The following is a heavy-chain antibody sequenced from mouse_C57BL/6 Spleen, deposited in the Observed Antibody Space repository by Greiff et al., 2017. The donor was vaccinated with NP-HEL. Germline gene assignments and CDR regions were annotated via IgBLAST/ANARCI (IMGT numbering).Heavy chain of an antibody. CDR2: IYPSDSET. J-gene: IGHJ3*01. V-gene: IGHV1-61*01. Sequence: QVQLQQPGAELVRPGSSVKLSCKASGYTFTSYWMDWVKQRPGQGLEWIGNIYPSDSETHYNQKFKDKATLTVDKSSSTAYIQLRSLTSGDSAVYYGARGGYDGAPFAYGGQGTLVTVSA. CDR3: ARGGYDGAPFAY. CDR1: GYTFTSYW. D-gene: IGHD2-14*01.